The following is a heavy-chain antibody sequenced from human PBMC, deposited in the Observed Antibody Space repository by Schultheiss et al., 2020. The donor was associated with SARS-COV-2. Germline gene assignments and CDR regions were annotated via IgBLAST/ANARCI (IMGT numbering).Heavy chain of an antibody. J-gene: IGHJ5*02. V-gene: IGHV4-59*01. CDR1: GTSISSYY. CDR3: AMGSNWFDP. Sequence: SETLSLTCTVSGTSISSYYWSWIRQPPGKGLESIGYIYYSGSTNHNPSLKSRVTISVDTSKNQFSLKLSSVTAADTAVYYCAMGSNWFDPWGQGTLVTVSS. CDR2: IYYSGST. D-gene: IGHD3-10*01.